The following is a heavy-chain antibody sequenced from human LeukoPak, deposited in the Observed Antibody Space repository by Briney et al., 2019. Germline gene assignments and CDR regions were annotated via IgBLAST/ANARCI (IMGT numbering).Heavy chain of an antibody. CDR3: ARGVGSSGKKGIDY. V-gene: IGHV3-48*04. CDR1: GFTFSSYS. Sequence: PGGSLRLSCAASGFTFSSYSMNWVRQAPGKGLELVSYISSGSSTMYYADSVKGRFTISRDNAKNSLYLQMNSLRAGDTAVYYCARGVGSSGKKGIDYWGQGTLVTVSS. CDR2: ISSGSSTM. D-gene: IGHD3-22*01. J-gene: IGHJ4*02.